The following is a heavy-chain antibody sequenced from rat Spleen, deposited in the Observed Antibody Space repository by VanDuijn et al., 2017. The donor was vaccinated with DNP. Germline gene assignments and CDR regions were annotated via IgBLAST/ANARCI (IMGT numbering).Heavy chain of an antibody. J-gene: IGHJ1*01. CDR1: AYTFTSYY. Sequence: QVQLQQSGAELAKPGSSVKISCKASAYTFTSYYISWIKQTTRQGLEYIGYINMGSGGTNYNEKFKGKATLTVDKSSSTAFMQLSSLTPDDSAVYYCARRRLPYWYFDFWGPGTMVTVSS. CDR2: INMGSGGT. CDR3: ARRRLPYWYFDF. D-gene: IGHD1-4*01. V-gene: IGHV1-43*01.